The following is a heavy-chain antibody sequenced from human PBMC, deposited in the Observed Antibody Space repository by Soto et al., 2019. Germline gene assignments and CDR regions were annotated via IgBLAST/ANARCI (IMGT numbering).Heavy chain of an antibody. CDR3: ARSYYDSSGYLGAHAFDI. CDR1: GYTFTSYG. D-gene: IGHD3-22*01. J-gene: IGHJ3*02. CDR2: ISAYNGNT. Sequence: ASVKVSCTASGYTFTSYGISWVLQAPGQVLEWMGWISAYNGNTNYAQKLQGRVTMTTDTSTSTAYMELRSLRSDDTAVYYCARSYYDSSGYLGAHAFDIWGQGTMVTVSS. V-gene: IGHV1-18*04.